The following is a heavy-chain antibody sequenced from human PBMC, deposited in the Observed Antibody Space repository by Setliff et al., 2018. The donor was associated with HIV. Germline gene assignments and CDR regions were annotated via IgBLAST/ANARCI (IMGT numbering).Heavy chain of an antibody. Sequence: ASVKVSCKASGYRFTDYYIHWVRQAPGQGLEWMGWINPNSGGTNYVQKFQGRVTMTRDTSISTAYMELRSLRSDDTAVYYCVRSPGSFISTDSTEAGDYWGQGTLVTVSS. V-gene: IGHV1-2*02. CDR3: VRSPGSFISTDSTEAGDY. CDR2: INPNSGGT. D-gene: IGHD3-22*01. CDR1: GYRFTDYY. J-gene: IGHJ4*02.